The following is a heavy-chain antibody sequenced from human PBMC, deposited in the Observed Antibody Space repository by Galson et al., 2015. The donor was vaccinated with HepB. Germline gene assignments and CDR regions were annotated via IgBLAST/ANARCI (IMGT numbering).Heavy chain of an antibody. V-gene: IGHV3-30-3*01. Sequence: SLRLSCAASGFTFRNYAMHWVRQAPGKGLEWMAVISYDGSNRYYADSVKGRFTISRDNSQNTLYLQMNSLRAEDTAVYYCARDPGILVVKGYSFDYWGQGTLLTVSS. D-gene: IGHD2-21*01. CDR3: ARDPGILVVKGYSFDY. CDR1: GFTFRNYA. CDR2: ISYDGSNR. J-gene: IGHJ4*02.